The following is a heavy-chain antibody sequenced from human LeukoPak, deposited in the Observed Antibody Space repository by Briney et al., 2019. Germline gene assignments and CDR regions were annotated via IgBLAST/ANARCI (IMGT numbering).Heavy chain of an antibody. CDR3: ARGAPTIAAGPDY. Sequence: GGSLRLSCASSRFPFSNFPMIWVRQAPGKGLEWVSSISSAGESTHYAESVKGRFTISRDNSRHTLYLPLNSLRTDDTAVYYCARGAPTIAAGPDYWGQGTLVTVSP. CDR1: RFPFSNFP. CDR2: ISSAGEST. J-gene: IGHJ4*02. V-gene: IGHV3-23*01. D-gene: IGHD6-13*01.